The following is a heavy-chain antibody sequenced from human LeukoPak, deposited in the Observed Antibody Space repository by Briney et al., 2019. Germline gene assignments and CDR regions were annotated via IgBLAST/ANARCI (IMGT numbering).Heavy chain of an antibody. J-gene: IGHJ6*03. V-gene: IGHV4-59*12. D-gene: IGHD6-13*01. CDR1: GGSISSYY. CDR2: IYYSGST. CDR3: ARDAAAGTIYYYYYYMDV. Sequence: KTSETLSLTCTVSGGSISSYYWSWLRQPPGKGLEWLGYIYYSGSTNYNPSLKSRVTISVDTSKNQFSLKLSSVTAADTAVYYCARDAAAGTIYYYYYYMDVWGKGTTVTISS.